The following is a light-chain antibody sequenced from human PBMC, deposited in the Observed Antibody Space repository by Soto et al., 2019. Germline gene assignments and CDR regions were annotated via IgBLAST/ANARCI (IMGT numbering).Light chain of an antibody. Sequence: DIQMNQSTSSLSASEGVRVTINCQSSHDVSRNLNWFQQKPGEAPQLLIYDASNLERGVPSRFSGSGSVTDFTLTISSLQPGDVATYYCQQYNSMLSFGGGTEVEIK. J-gene: IGKJ4*01. CDR1: HDVSRN. CDR3: QQYNSMLS. CDR2: DAS. V-gene: IGKV1-33*01.